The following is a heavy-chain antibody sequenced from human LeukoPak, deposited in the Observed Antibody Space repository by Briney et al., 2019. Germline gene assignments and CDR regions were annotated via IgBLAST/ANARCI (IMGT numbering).Heavy chain of an antibody. CDR2: IYTSGST. Sequence: PSETLSLTCTVSGGSISSGGYYWSWIRQPAGKGLEWIGRIYTSGSTNYNPSLKSRVTISVDTSKNQFSLKLSSVTAADTAVYYCARDRVMAKSTVTSHWGQGTLVTVSS. V-gene: IGHV4-61*02. CDR3: ARDRVMAKSTVTSH. J-gene: IGHJ4*02. D-gene: IGHD4-11*01. CDR1: GGSISSGGYY.